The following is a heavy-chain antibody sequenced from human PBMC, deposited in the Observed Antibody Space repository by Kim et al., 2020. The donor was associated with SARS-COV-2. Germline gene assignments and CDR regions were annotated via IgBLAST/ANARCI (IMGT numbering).Heavy chain of an antibody. Sequence: GGSLRLSCEASGFIFSTFGMHWVRQAPGKGLEWVAVIWFGEKSEYYADYVKGRFTISRDNSKNMVYLQMNSLRAEDTAVYYCARAFVYSTSDAFDIWGQG. CDR2: IWFGEKSE. J-gene: IGHJ3*02. CDR1: GFIFSTFG. D-gene: IGHD6-6*01. V-gene: IGHV3-33*01. CDR3: ARAFVYSTSDAFDI.